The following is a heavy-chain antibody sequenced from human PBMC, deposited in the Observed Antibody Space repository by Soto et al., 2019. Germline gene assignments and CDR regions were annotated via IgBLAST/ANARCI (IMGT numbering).Heavy chain of an antibody. Sequence: PSETLSLTCSVSGRSMSSNYWSWIRQSPAKGLEWLGYVFYGGTDHNPSLGGRVSMSVETSKSQFSLKLTSVTVADTAVYYCASYRGALYFESWGPGILVTVSS. CDR2: VFYGGT. CDR3: ASYRGALYFES. V-gene: IGHV4-59*01. D-gene: IGHD3-16*01. CDR1: GRSMSSNY. J-gene: IGHJ4*02.